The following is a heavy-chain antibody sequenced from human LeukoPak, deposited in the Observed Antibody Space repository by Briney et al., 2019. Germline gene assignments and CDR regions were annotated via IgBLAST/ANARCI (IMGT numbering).Heavy chain of an antibody. CDR3: ARDWRE. CDR1: GGTIDDSRYY. J-gene: IGHJ4*02. D-gene: IGHD3-3*01. Sequence: SETLSLTCTVSGGTIDDSRYYWGWIRQPPGKGLEWIGSIHSSGNTFYKPSLRSRVTISVDTSNNQFYLKLHSVTAADTAVYYCARDWREWGQGTLVTVSS. V-gene: IGHV4-39*07. CDR2: IHSSGNT.